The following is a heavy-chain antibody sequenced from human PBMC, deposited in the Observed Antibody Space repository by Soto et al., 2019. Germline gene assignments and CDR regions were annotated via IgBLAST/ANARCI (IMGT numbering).Heavy chain of an antibody. CDR2: IWYDGSSE. CDR1: GFTFNRYG. J-gene: IGHJ4*02. V-gene: IGHV3-33*01. CDR3: ARGVDYFDY. Sequence: QVQLVESGGGVVQPGRSLRLSCAASGFTFNRYGMHWVRQAPGKGLEWVAVIWYDGSSEYYADSLKGRFTISRDNSKNTLFLKMNSLRAEDTAVYYCARGVDYFDYWGQGTLVTVSS.